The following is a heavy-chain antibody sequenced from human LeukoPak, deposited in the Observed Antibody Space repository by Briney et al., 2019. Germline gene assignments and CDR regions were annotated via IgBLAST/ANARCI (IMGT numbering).Heavy chain of an antibody. V-gene: IGHV3-11*01. CDR3: ARMSWQVACGYGWDYYYNDV. D-gene: IGHD5-12*01. CDR2: ISSSGSTI. J-gene: IGHJ6*03. Sequence: GGSLRLSCAASGFTLSDYYMSWIRQAPGKGLEWVSYISSSGSTIYYADSVKGRFTISRDNAKNSLYLQMNSLRAEDTAVYYCARMSWQVACGYGWDYYYNDVWGKGTTVTGSS. CDR1: GFTLSDYY.